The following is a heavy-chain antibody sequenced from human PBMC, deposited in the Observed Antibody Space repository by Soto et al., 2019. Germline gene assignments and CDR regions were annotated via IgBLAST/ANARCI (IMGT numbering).Heavy chain of an antibody. Sequence: QVQLVESGGGVVQPGRSLRLSCAASGFTFSSYGMHWVRQAPGKGLEWVAVISYDGSNKYYADSVKGRFTISRDNSNNTLYLQMNSLSAEDTAVYYCAKDRGSGWYGSDYWGQGTLVTVSS. J-gene: IGHJ4*02. V-gene: IGHV3-30*18. CDR2: ISYDGSNK. CDR3: AKDRGSGWYGSDY. CDR1: GFTFSSYG. D-gene: IGHD6-19*01.